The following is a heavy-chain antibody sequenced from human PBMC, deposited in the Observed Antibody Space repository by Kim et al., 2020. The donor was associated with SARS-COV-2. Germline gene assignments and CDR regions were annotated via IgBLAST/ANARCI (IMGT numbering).Heavy chain of an antibody. CDR2: INHSGST. Sequence: SETLSLTCAVYGGSFSGYYWSWIRQPPGKGLEWIGEINHSGSTNYNPSLKSRVTISVDTSKNQFSLKLSSVTAADTAVYYCARGPGGGYYRWYYYYYMDVWGKGTTVTVAS. CDR3: ARGPGGGYYRWYYYYYMDV. V-gene: IGHV4-34*01. D-gene: IGHD3-3*01. J-gene: IGHJ6*03. CDR1: GGSFSGYY.